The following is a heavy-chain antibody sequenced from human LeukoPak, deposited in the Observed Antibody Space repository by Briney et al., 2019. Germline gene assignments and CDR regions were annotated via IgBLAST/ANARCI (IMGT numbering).Heavy chain of an antibody. CDR1: GYKLTELA. Sequence: ASVKVSCRVSGYKLTELAMHWVRQVPVKGFEWMGGFDPKEDRTIYTQRFQGRVTITADESTSTASMELRSLRSDDTAVYYCARDVWFGERNFDYWGQGTLVTVSS. CDR3: ARDVWFGERNFDY. J-gene: IGHJ4*02. V-gene: IGHV1-24*01. CDR2: FDPKEDRT. D-gene: IGHD3-10*01.